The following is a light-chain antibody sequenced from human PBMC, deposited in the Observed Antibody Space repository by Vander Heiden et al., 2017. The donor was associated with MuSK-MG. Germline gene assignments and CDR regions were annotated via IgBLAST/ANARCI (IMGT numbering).Light chain of an antibody. CDR2: DVT. Sequence: QSALTQPASVSGSPGQSITISCTGTSSDVGSYNFVSWYQQHPGKAPKLMIYDVTKRPSGVSNRFSGSKSGNTASLTISGRQAEDEADYYCCSYAGTSSYVFGTGTTVTVL. CDR3: CSYAGTSSYV. J-gene: IGLJ1*01. CDR1: SSDVGSYNF. V-gene: IGLV2-23*02.